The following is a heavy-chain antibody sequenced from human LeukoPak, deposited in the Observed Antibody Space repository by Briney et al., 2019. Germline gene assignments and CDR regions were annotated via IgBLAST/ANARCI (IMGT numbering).Heavy chain of an antibody. CDR1: GGSVSSTSYY. D-gene: IGHD3-9*01. V-gene: IGHV4-39*01. J-gene: IGHJ5*02. CDR3: AKKFDILTGYAVFDP. Sequence: SETLSLTCTVSGGSVSSTSYYWGWIRQPPGKGLEWIGSIHYSGTNYYNPSLKSRVTISVDTSKNQFSLKLISVTAADTAVYYCAKKFDILTGYAVFDPWGQGTLVTVSS. CDR2: IHYSGTN.